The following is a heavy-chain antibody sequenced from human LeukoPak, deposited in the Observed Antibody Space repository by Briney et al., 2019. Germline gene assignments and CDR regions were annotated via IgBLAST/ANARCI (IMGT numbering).Heavy chain of an antibody. J-gene: IGHJ4*02. CDR1: GFTYTTYW. CDR3: ARDGNGKSLDFDY. D-gene: IGHD1-1*01. CDR2: IKEDGSEK. V-gene: IGHV3-7*01. Sequence: PGGSLRLSCAASGFTYTTYWMTWVRQAPGKGLEWVANIKEDGSEKNYVDSVKGRFTISRDNAKNSLYLQMNSLRAEDTAVYYCARDGNGKSLDFDYWGQGTLVTVPS.